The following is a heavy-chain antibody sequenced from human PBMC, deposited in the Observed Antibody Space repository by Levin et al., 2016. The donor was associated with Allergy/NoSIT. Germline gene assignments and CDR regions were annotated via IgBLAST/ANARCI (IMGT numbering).Heavy chain of an antibody. J-gene: IGHJ4*02. Sequence: SETLSLTCTVSGGSISSSSYYWGWIRQPPGKGLEWIGSIYYSGSTYYNPSLKSRVTISVDTSKNQFSLKLSSVTAADTAVYYCARQPANIVGQNLDYWGQGTLVTVSS. CDR3: ARQPANIVGQNLDY. V-gene: IGHV4-39*01. CDR1: GGSISSSSYY. CDR2: IYYSGST. D-gene: IGHD1-26*01.